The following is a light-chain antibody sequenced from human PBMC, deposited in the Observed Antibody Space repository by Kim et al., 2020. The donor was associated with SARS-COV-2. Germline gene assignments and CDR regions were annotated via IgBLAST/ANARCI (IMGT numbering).Light chain of an antibody. V-gene: IGLV6-57*03. CDR3: QSYDSSDQV. J-gene: IGLJ3*02. Sequence: GKTVIISCTRSGGSIASNYVQWYQQRPGSAPTTVIYEDDQRPSGVPDRFSGSIDSSSNSASLTISGLKTEDEADYYCQSYDSSDQVFGGGTKLTVL. CDR1: GGSIASNY. CDR2: EDD.